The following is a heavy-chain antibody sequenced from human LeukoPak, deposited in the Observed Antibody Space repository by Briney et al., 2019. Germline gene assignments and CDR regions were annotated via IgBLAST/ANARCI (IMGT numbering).Heavy chain of an antibody. CDR3: ARYYYDSSGYLHFDY. J-gene: IGHJ4*02. D-gene: IGHD3-22*01. CDR2: IIPILGIA. Sequence: SVKVSCKASGGTFSSYAISWVRQAPGQGLGWMGRIIPILGIANYAQKFQGRVTITADKSTSTAYMELSSLRSEDTAVYYCARYYYDSSGYLHFDYWGQGTLVTVSS. V-gene: IGHV1-69*04. CDR1: GGTFSSYA.